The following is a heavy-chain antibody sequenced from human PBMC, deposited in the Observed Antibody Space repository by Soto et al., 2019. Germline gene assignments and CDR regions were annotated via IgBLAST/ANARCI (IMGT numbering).Heavy chain of an antibody. Sequence: PSETLSLTCTVSGGSISSYYWSWIRQPPGKGLEWIGYIYYSGSTNYNPSLKSRVTISVDTSKNQFSLKLSSVTAADTAVYYCARAPYCGGDCYSQGLGHYYYYYMDVWGKGTTVTVSS. D-gene: IGHD2-21*01. CDR3: ARAPYCGGDCYSQGLGHYYYYYMDV. CDR1: GGSISSYY. J-gene: IGHJ6*03. V-gene: IGHV4-59*01. CDR2: IYYSGST.